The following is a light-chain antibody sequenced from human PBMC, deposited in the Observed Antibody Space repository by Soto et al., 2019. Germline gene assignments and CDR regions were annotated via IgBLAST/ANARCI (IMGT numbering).Light chain of an antibody. Sequence: EIVMTQSPTLSVSPGEGATLSCRASQSVSNNLAWYQQKPGQAPRLLIYGASTRATGIPARFSGSGSGTEFTLTMSSLLSEDFAVYYCQQYNNWPLTFGQGTRLRL. CDR3: QQYNNWPLT. V-gene: IGKV3-15*01. J-gene: IGKJ5*01. CDR2: GAS. CDR1: QSVSNN.